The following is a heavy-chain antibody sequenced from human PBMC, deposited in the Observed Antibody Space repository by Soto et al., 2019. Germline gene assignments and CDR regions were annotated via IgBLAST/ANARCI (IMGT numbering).Heavy chain of an antibody. J-gene: IGHJ6*03. Sequence: ASVKVSCKASGYTFTSYGISWVRQAPGQGLEWMGWISAYNGNTNYAQKLQGRVTMTTDTSTSTAYMELRSLRSDDTAVYYCARVPRGYDYYYYYYMDVWGKGTTVTVSS. CDR1: GYTFTSYG. CDR2: ISAYNGNT. CDR3: ARVPRGYDYYYYYYMDV. V-gene: IGHV1-18*01. D-gene: IGHD5-12*01.